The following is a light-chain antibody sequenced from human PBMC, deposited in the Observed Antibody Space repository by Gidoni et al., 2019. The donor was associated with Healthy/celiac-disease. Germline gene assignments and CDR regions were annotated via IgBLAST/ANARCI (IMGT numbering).Light chain of an antibody. J-gene: IGKJ4*01. V-gene: IGKV3-11*01. Sequence: EMGLTQSPATLSLSPGERATLSCRASQRVSSYLAWYQQKPGQAPRLLIYDASNRATGIPARFSGSGSGTDFTLTISSLEPEDFAVYYCQQRSNGLTFGGXTKVEIK. CDR1: QRVSSY. CDR2: DAS. CDR3: QQRSNGLT.